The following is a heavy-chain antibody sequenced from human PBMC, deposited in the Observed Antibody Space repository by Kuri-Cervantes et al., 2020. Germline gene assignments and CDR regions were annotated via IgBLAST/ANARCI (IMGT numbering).Heavy chain of an antibody. D-gene: IGHD6-19*01. CDR3: ARAEYSSGWYVYFDY. J-gene: IGHJ4*02. V-gene: IGHV4-61*01. CDR2: IYYSGST. CDR1: GGSVSSGSYY. Sequence: SQTLSLTCAVSGGSVSSGSYYWSWIRQPPGKGLEWIGYIYYSGSTNYSPSLKSRVTISVDTSKNQFSLKLSSVTAADTAVYYCARAEYSSGWYVYFDYWGQGTLVTVSS.